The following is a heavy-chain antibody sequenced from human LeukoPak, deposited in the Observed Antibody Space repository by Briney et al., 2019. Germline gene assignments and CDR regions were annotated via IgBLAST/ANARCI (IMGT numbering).Heavy chain of an antibody. CDR3: ASRRTYSDYYHYYGMDV. CDR2: IYSGGST. CDR1: GFTVSSNY. Sequence: PGGSLRLSCAASGFTVSSNYMSWVRQAPGKGLEWVSVIYSGGSTYYADSVQGRFTISRDNAKNSLYLQMNSLRVEDSAVYYCASRRTYSDYYHYYGMDVWGQGTTVTVSS. J-gene: IGHJ6*02. D-gene: IGHD4-17*01. V-gene: IGHV3-53*01.